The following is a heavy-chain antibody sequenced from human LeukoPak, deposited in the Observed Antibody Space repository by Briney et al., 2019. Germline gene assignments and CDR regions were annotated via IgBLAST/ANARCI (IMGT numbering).Heavy chain of an antibody. CDR3: ARDGEGSSSWYPTGRTTDY. V-gene: IGHV3-23*01. CDR1: GFTFSSYV. CDR2: IAGRGGDTYYDT. J-gene: IGHJ4*02. D-gene: IGHD6-13*01. Sequence: GGSLRLSCAASGFTFSSYVMSWVRQAPGKGLEWVSSIAGRGGDTYYDTYYADSVKGRFTISRDNSKNTLYLQMNSLRADDTAVYYCARDGEGSSSWYPTGRTTDYWGQGTLVTVSS.